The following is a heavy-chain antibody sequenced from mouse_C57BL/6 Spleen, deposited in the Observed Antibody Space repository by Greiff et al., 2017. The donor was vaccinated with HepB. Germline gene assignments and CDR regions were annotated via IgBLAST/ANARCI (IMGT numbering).Heavy chain of an antibody. Sequence: EVQLQQSGPELVKPGASVKMSCKASGYTFTDYNMHWVKQSHGKSLEWIGYINPNNGGTSYNQKFKGKATLTVNKSSSTAYMELRSLTSEDSAVYYCARAYYSNYEFAYWGQGTLVTVSA. D-gene: IGHD2-5*01. CDR3: ARAYYSNYEFAY. J-gene: IGHJ3*01. V-gene: IGHV1-22*01. CDR1: GYTFTDYN. CDR2: INPNNGGT.